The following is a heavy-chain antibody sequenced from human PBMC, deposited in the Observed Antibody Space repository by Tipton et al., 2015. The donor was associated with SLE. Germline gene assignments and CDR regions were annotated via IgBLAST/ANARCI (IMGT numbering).Heavy chain of an antibody. CDR2: IYPSGST. V-gene: IGHV4-4*07. Sequence: TLSLTCIVSDGSITDAYWSWIRQPAGKGLEWIGRIYPSGSTNYNPSLKSRVTMSVDTSKNQFSLKLISVTAADTAVYYCAREFLNPVTTVHYYFDLWGRGTLVTVSS. CDR1: DGSITDAY. CDR3: AREFLNPVTTVHYYFDL. J-gene: IGHJ2*01. D-gene: IGHD4-11*01.